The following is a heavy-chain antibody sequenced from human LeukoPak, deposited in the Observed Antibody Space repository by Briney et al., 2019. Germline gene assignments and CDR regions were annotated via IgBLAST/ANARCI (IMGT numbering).Heavy chain of an antibody. CDR2: ISYDGSNK. D-gene: IGHD3-22*01. V-gene: IGHV3-30*18. Sequence: GGSLRLSCAASGFTFSSYSMNWVRQAPGKGLEWVAVISYDGSNKYYADSVKGRFTISRDNSKNKLYLQMNSLRAEDTAVYYCAKDRTITMTAGGYAFDIWGQGTMVTVSS. J-gene: IGHJ3*02. CDR3: AKDRTITMTAGGYAFDI. CDR1: GFTFSSYS.